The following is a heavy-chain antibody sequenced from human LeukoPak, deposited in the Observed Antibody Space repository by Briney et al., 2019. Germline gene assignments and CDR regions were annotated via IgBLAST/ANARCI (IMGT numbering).Heavy chain of an antibody. CDR2: INHSGST. J-gene: IGHJ4*02. Sequence: SETLSLTCAVYGGSFSGYYWSWIRQPPGKGLEWIGEINHSGSTNYNPSLKSRVTISVDTSKNQFSLKLSSVTAADTAVYYCARELGTYYYGSGRKGPFDYWGQGTLVTVSS. CDR3: ARELGTYYYGSGRKGPFDY. V-gene: IGHV4-34*01. CDR1: GGSFSGYY. D-gene: IGHD3-10*01.